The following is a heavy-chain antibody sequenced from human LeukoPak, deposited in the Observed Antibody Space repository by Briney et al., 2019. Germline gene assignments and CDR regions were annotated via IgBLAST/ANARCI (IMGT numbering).Heavy chain of an antibody. D-gene: IGHD2-21*01. CDR3: AKVIRGGYGMDV. CDR1: GFPFSSFG. V-gene: IGHV3-48*02. Sequence: GGSLRLSCAASGFPFSSFGMNWVRQAPGKGLEWVSYISYSGSLTDHADSVKGRFTISRDNAKNSLYLQLNSLRDEDTAVYFCAKVIRGGYGMDVWGQGTTVTVSS. J-gene: IGHJ6*02. CDR2: ISYSGSLT.